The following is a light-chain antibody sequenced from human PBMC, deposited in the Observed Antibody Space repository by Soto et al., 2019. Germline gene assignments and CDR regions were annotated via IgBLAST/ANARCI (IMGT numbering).Light chain of an antibody. Sequence: DIEMTQSPSTLSASVGDRVTITCRASQTIRRWLAWSQQRPGKAPKVLIYDASTLESGVPARFSGSGSETQFSLTISSLQPEDSATYYCQHYNSYPWTFGQGTKVEIK. J-gene: IGKJ1*01. CDR2: DAS. V-gene: IGKV1-5*01. CDR1: QTIRRW. CDR3: QHYNSYPWT.